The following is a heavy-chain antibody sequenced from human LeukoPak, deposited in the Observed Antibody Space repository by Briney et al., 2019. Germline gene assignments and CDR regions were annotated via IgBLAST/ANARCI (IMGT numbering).Heavy chain of an antibody. V-gene: IGHV4-39*07. Sequence: PSETLSLTCTVSGGSISSSSYYWGWIRQPPGKGLEWIGSIYYSGSTYQNPSLKSRVTISVDKSKNQFSLKLSSVTAADTAVYYCARTPHLYYDSSGFIWYYYYMDVWGKGTTVTVSS. CDR1: GGSISSSSYY. J-gene: IGHJ6*03. D-gene: IGHD3-22*01. CDR3: ARTPHLYYDSSGFIWYYYYMDV. CDR2: IYYSGST.